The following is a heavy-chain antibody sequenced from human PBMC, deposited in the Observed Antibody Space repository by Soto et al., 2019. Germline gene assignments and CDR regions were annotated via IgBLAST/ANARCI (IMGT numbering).Heavy chain of an antibody. CDR1: GFTFSSYA. V-gene: IGHV3-23*01. J-gene: IGHJ4*02. CDR3: AKEGGVRGGYFDY. Sequence: EVPLLESGGGLVQPGGSLRLSCAASGFTFSSYAMSWVRQAPGKGLEWVSAISGSGGSTYYADSVKGRFTISRDNYKNTLYLQRNSLRAEDTAVYYCAKEGGVRGGYFDYWGQGTLVTVSS. CDR2: ISGSGGST. D-gene: IGHD3-10*01.